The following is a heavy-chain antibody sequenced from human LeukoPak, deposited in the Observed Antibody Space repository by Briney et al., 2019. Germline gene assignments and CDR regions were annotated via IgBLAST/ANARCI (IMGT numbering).Heavy chain of an antibody. CDR1: GGSISSGGYY. CDR3: ATVPAAIRAVDY. CDR2: IYYSGST. D-gene: IGHD2-2*01. Sequence: SETLSLTCTVSGGSISSGGYYWSWLRQHPGTGLEWIGYIYYSGSTYHNPSLKSRVTIAVDTSKNQFSLKLSSVTAADTAVYYCATVPAAIRAVDYWGQGTLVTVSS. J-gene: IGHJ4*02. V-gene: IGHV4-31*03.